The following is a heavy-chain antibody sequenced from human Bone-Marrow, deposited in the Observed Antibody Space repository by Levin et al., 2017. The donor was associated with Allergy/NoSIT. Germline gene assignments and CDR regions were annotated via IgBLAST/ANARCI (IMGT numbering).Heavy chain of an antibody. CDR3: TRAFSDIVVVVAATGWFDP. V-gene: IGHV3-49*04. CDR2: IRSKAYGGTT. D-gene: IGHD2-15*01. CDR1: GFTFGDYA. J-gene: IGHJ5*02. Sequence: PGGSLRLSCTASGFTFGDYAMSWVRQAPGKGLEWVGFIRSKAYGGTTEYAASVKGRFTISRDDSKSIAYLQMNSLKTEDTAVYYCTRAFSDIVVVVAATGWFDPWGQGTLVTVSS.